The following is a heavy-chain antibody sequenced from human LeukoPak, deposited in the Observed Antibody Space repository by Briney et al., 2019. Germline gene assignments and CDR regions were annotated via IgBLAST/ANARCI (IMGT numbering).Heavy chain of an antibody. J-gene: IGHJ6*02. CDR2: IYSGGST. CDR3: AREVGIRDYYYGMDV. V-gene: IGHV3-53*01. CDR1: GFTVSSNY. D-gene: IGHD1-1*01. Sequence: PGGSLRLSCAASGFTVSSNYMSWVRQAPGKGLEWVSVIYSGGSTYYADSVKGRFTISRDNSKNTLYLQMNSLRAEDTAVYYCAREVGIRDYYYGMDVWGQGTTVTVSS.